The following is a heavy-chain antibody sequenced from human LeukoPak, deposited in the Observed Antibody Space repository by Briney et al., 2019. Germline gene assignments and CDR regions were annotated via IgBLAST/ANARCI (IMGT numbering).Heavy chain of an antibody. CDR2: IYYSGST. J-gene: IGHJ4*02. CDR3: ARQYYDILTGYPYYFDY. Sequence: SETLPLTCTVSGGSISNSSYYWGWIRQPPGKGLEWIGAIYYSGSTYFDPSLKSRVTMSVDTSKNQFSLKLSSVTAADTAVYYCARQYYDILTGYPYYFDYWGQGTLVTVSS. D-gene: IGHD3-9*01. V-gene: IGHV4-39*01. CDR1: GGSISNSSYY.